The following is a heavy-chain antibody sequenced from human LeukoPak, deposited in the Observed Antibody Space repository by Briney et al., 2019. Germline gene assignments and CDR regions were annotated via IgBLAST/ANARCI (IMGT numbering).Heavy chain of an antibody. CDR2: INHSGST. V-gene: IGHV4-34*01. D-gene: IGHD3-10*01. CDR3: ARPAGGSGRRLNWFDP. Sequence: SETLSLTCAVYGGSFSGYYWSWIRQPPGKGLEWIGEINHSGSTNYNPSLKSRVTISVDTSKNQFSLKLSSVTAADTAVYYCARPAGGSGRRLNWFDPWAREPWSPSPQ. J-gene: IGHJ5*02. CDR1: GGSFSGYY.